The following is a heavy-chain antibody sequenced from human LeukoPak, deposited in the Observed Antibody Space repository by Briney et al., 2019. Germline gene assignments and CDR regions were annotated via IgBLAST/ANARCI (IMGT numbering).Heavy chain of an antibody. CDR1: GFTFNNYA. J-gene: IGHJ4*02. Sequence: GGSLRLSCAASGFTFNNYAMSWVRQAPGKGLEWVSVIYSGGSTYYADSVKGRFTISRDNSKNTLYLQMNSLRAEDTAVYYCARDKNYFDYWGQGTLVTVSS. CDR2: IYSGGST. CDR3: ARDKNYFDY. V-gene: IGHV3-66*01.